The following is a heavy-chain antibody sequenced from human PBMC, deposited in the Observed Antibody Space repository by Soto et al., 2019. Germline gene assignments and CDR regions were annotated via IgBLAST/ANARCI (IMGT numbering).Heavy chain of an antibody. CDR2: ISNDGTGT. CDR3: AKTHYDFWSGYSSSSFDY. V-gene: IGHV3-74*01. CDR1: GFSFNSFF. J-gene: IGHJ4*02. D-gene: IGHD3-3*01. Sequence: PGGSLRLSCEASGFSFNSFFMHWVRQGPGKGLEWVSRISNDGTGTTYADSVQGRFTVSRDNSKTTVYLQMNRLRPEDTAVYYCAKTHYDFWSGYSSSSFDYWGQGTLVTVSS.